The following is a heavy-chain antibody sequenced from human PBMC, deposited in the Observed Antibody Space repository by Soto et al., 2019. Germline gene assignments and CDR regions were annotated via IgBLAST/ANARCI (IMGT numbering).Heavy chain of an antibody. D-gene: IGHD6-13*01. CDR2: IYYSGST. CDR1: GGSISSYY. CDR3: ARDLGIAAAGSAFDP. V-gene: IGHV4-59*01. Sequence: QVQLQESGPGLVKPSETLSLTCTVSGGSISSYYWSWIRQPPGKGLEWIGYIYYSGSTNYNPSLKSRVTISVDTSKNQFSLKLSSVTAADTAVYYCARDLGIAAAGSAFDPWGQGTLVTVSS. J-gene: IGHJ5*02.